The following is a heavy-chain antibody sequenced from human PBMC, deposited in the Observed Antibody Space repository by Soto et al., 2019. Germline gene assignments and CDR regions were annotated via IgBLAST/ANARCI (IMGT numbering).Heavy chain of an antibody. V-gene: IGHV5-51*01. Sequence: GESLKISCKGSGYSFTSYWIGWVRQMPGKGLEWMGIIYPGDSDTRYSPSFQGQVTISADKSISTAYLQWSSLKASDTAMYYCAILGYYYDSSGYYPSRQFDYWGQGTLVTVSS. J-gene: IGHJ4*02. D-gene: IGHD3-22*01. CDR3: AILGYYYDSSGYYPSRQFDY. CDR1: GYSFTSYW. CDR2: IYPGDSDT.